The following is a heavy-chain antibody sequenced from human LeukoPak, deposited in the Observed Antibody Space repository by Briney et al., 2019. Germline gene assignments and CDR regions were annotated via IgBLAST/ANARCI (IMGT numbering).Heavy chain of an antibody. CDR1: GYTFTGYY. CDR2: INPDSGGA. Sequence: ASVKVSCKASGYTFTGYYIHWVRQAPGQGLEWMGWINPDSGGANYAQKFQGRVTMTRDTSISTAYMELSRLRYDDTAVYYCARDFSSRDFWSGYEHFNHWGQGTLVTVSS. J-gene: IGHJ1*01. V-gene: IGHV1-2*02. CDR3: ARDFSSRDFWSGYEHFNH. D-gene: IGHD3-3*01.